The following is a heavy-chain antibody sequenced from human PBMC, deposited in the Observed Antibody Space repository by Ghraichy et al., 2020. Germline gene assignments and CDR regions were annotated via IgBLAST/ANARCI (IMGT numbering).Heavy chain of an antibody. CDR3: AKGAYCSGGSCYSSYLEY. CDR1: GFTFSSYA. CDR2: ISGSGGST. Sequence: GGSLRLSCAASGFTFSSYAMSWVRQAPGKGLEWVSAISGSGGSTYYADSVKGRFTISRDNSKNTLYLQMNSLRADDTAVYYCAKGAYCSGGSCYSSYLEYWGQGTLVTVSS. V-gene: IGHV3-23*01. D-gene: IGHD2-15*01. J-gene: IGHJ4*02.